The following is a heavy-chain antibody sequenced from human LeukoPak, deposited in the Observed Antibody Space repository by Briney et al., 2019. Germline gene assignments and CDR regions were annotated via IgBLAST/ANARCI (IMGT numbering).Heavy chain of an antibody. Sequence: SETLSLTCTVSGGSISSGSYYWSWIRQPAGKGLEWIGRIYTSGSTNYNPSLKSRVTISVDTSKNQFSLKLSSVTAADTAVYYCAREVKISLLWFGEPPAGTFDYWGQGTLVTVSS. CDR1: GGSISSGSYY. CDR3: AREVKISLLWFGEPPAGTFDY. CDR2: IYTSGST. D-gene: IGHD3-10*01. V-gene: IGHV4-61*02. J-gene: IGHJ4*02.